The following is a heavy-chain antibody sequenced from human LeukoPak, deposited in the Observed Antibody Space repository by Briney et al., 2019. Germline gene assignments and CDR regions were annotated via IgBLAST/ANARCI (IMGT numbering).Heavy chain of an antibody. CDR2: TFAGYSYS. Sequence: GESLRISCQSSGYHFTPYWIVWVRQMPGKGREWMGITFAGYSYSIYSPSFQGQVTMSVDKSISTAYLQWSSLKASDTAMYYCARHFHPAETTGGYFDLWGRGTLITVSA. V-gene: IGHV5-51*01. D-gene: IGHD4-17*01. J-gene: IGHJ2*01. CDR3: ARHFHPAETTGGYFDL. CDR1: GYHFTPYW.